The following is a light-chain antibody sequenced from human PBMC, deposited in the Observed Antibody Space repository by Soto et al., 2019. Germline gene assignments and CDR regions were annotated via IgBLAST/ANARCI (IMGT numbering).Light chain of an antibody. J-gene: IGKJ1*01. V-gene: IGKV3-11*01. CDR2: DAS. Sequence: EIVLTQSPATLSLSPGERATLSCRASQSVSSYLLWYQQRPGQAPRLLIYDASNRASGTPARFSGSGSETDFTLTISSLEPEDFATYYCQHYNSYSEAFGQGTKVDIK. CDR1: QSVSSY. CDR3: QHYNSYSEA.